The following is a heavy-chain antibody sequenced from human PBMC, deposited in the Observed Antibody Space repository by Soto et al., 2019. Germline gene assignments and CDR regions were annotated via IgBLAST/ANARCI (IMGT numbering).Heavy chain of an antibody. J-gene: IGHJ4*02. V-gene: IGHV3-23*01. CDR1: GFTFSSYA. CDR3: ARDVQLQSFDY. Sequence: GGSLRLSCAASGFTFSSYAMSWVRQAPGKGLEWVSAISGSGGSTYYADSVKGRFTISRDNSKITLYLQMNSLRAEDTAVYYCARDVQLQSFDYWGQGTLVTVSS. D-gene: IGHD5-18*01. CDR2: ISGSGGST.